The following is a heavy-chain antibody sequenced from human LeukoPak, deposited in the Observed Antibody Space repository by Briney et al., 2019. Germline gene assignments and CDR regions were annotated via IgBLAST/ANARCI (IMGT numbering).Heavy chain of an antibody. CDR1: GYTFTSYY. D-gene: IGHD3-3*01. CDR2: INPSGGST. J-gene: IGHJ4*02. CDR3: ARAPNDFWSGYYCY. V-gene: IGHV1-46*01. Sequence: ASVKVSCKASGYTFTSYYMHWVRQAPGQGLEWMGIINPSGGSTSYAQKFQGRVTMTRDTSTSTAYMELRSLRSDDTAVYYCARAPNDFWSGYYCYWGQGTLVTVSS.